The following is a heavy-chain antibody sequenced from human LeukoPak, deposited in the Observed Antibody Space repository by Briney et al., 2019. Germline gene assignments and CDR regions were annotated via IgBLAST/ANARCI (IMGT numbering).Heavy chain of an antibody. Sequence: PGGSLRLSCAASGFTFSSYAMSWVRQAPGKGLEWVSVISGSGGSTYYADSVKGRFTISRDNSKNTLYLQMNSLRAKDTAVYYCAKRSGYGSGSFDPWGQGSLVTVSS. CDR1: GFTFSSYA. J-gene: IGHJ5*02. V-gene: IGHV3-23*01. CDR2: ISGSGGST. D-gene: IGHD3-10*01. CDR3: AKRSGYGSGSFDP.